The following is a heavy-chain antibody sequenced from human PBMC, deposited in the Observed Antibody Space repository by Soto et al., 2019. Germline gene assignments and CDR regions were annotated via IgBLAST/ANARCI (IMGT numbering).Heavy chain of an antibody. Sequence: ASVKVSCKASRYTFTSYAMHWVRQAPGQRLEWMGWINAGNGNTKYSQKFQGRVTITRDTSASTAYMELSSLRSEDTAVYYCARGSSSWHNWFDPWGQGTLVTVSS. CDR3: ARGSSSWHNWFDP. CDR1: RYTFTSYA. V-gene: IGHV1-3*01. CDR2: INAGNGNT. D-gene: IGHD6-13*01. J-gene: IGHJ5*02.